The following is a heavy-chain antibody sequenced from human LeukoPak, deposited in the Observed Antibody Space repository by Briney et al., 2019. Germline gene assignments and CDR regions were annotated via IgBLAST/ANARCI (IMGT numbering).Heavy chain of an antibody. J-gene: IGHJ4*02. CDR3: ASETMVRGADPGY. D-gene: IGHD3-10*01. CDR1: GYTFTDYY. CDR2: VDPEDGET. Sequence: ATVKISCKASGYTFTDYYMHWVQQAPGKGLEWMGRVDPEDGETIYAEKFQGRVTITADTSTDTAYMELSSLRSEDTAVYYCASETMVRGADPGYWGQGTLVTVSS. V-gene: IGHV1-69-2*01.